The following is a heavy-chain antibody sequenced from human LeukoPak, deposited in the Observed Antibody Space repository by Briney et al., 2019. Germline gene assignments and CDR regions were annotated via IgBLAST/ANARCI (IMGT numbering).Heavy chain of an antibody. D-gene: IGHD5-12*01. J-gene: IGHJ4*02. Sequence: SLKDSSQAYGRTCSSYATNWWRHSPGQGADSIEGIIPIFGTANYAQKFQGRVTITADESTSTAYMELSSLRSEDTAVYYCARGNGYDWGYYFDYWGQGTLVTVSS. CDR1: GRTCSSYA. V-gene: IGHV1-69*01. CDR3: ARGNGYDWGYYFDY. CDR2: IIPIFGTA.